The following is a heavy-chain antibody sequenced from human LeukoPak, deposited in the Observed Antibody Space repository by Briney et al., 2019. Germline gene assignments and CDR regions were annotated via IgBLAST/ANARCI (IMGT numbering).Heavy chain of an antibody. Sequence: PSETLSLTCAVYGGSFSGYYWSWIRQPPGKGLEWIGEISHSGSTNYSPSLKSRVTISVDPSKSQFSLKLSSVTAADTAVYYCARGAYYDILTGYSAAFDIWGQGTMVTVSS. V-gene: IGHV4-34*01. CDR1: GGSFSGYY. J-gene: IGHJ3*02. CDR3: ARGAYYDILTGYSAAFDI. D-gene: IGHD3-9*01. CDR2: ISHSGST.